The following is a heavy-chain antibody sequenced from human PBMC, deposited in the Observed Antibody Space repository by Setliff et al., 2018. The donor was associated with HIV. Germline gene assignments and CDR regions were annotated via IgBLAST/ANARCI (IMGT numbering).Heavy chain of an antibody. CDR3: ARTYSGSPDY. J-gene: IGHJ4*02. CDR2: IYYSGST. Sequence: SETLSLTCTVSGGSISSGSYYWSWIRQPPGKGLEWIGYIYYSGSTNYNPSLKSRVTISVDTSKNQFSLKLSSVTAADTAVYYCARTYSGSPDYWGQGTLVTVSS. CDR1: GGSISSGSYY. D-gene: IGHD1-26*01. V-gene: IGHV4-61*01.